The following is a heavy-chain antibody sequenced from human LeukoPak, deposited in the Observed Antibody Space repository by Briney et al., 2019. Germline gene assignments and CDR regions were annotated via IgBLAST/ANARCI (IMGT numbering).Heavy chain of an antibody. D-gene: IGHD2-2*01. Sequence: GGSLRLSCVASGFNFSSYWMSWVRQAPGKGLEWVDNIKEDGRGKYYVDSVKGRFTISRDNAKNSLYLQMSSLRAEDTAVYYCAREMPPGDYFDYWGQGTLVTVSS. J-gene: IGHJ4*02. CDR3: AREMPPGDYFDY. CDR1: GFNFSSYW. V-gene: IGHV3-7*05. CDR2: IKEDGRGK.